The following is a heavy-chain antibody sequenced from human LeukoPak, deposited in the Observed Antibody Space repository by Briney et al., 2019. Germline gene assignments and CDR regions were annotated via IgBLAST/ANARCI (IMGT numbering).Heavy chain of an antibody. CDR1: GFTFSSYS. CDR2: ISSSGSTI. V-gene: IGHV3-48*04. J-gene: IGHJ3*02. CDR3: ARHYSGYYLGAFDI. Sequence: GGSLRLSCAASGFTFSSYSMNWVRQAPGKGLEWVSYISSSGSTIYYADSVKGPFTISRDNAKISLYLQMNSLRAEDTALYYCARHYSGYYLGAFDIWGQGTMVTVSS. D-gene: IGHD3-22*01.